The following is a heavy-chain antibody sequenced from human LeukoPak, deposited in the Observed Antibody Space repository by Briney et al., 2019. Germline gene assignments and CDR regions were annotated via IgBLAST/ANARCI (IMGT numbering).Heavy chain of an antibody. CDR2: INWIGGST. V-gene: IGHV3-20*01. D-gene: IGHD3-3*01. CDR1: GFTFDDYG. CDR3: ARALYYDFWSGSPDDAFDI. Sequence: GGSLRLSCAASGFTFDDYGMSWVRHAPGKGLEWVSGINWIGGSTGYADSVKGRFTISRDNAKNSLYLQMNSLRAEDTALYHCARALYYDFWSGSPDDAFDIWGQGTMVTVSS. J-gene: IGHJ3*02.